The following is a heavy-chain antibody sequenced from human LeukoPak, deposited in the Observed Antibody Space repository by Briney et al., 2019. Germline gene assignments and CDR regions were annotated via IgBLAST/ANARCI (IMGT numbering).Heavy chain of an antibody. CDR2: ISGSGGST. CDR3: AKGYSGSYGSDYYYGMDV. CDR1: GFTFSSYA. J-gene: IGHJ6*02. D-gene: IGHD3-10*01. Sequence: GVSLRLSCAASGFTFSSYAMSWVRQDPGKGLEWVSAISGSGGSTYYADSVKGRFTISRDNSKNTLYLQMNSLRAEDTAVYYCAKGYSGSYGSDYYYGMDVWGQGTTVTVSS. V-gene: IGHV3-23*01.